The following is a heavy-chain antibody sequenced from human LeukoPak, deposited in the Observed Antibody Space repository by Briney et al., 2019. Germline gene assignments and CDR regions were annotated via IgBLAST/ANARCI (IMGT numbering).Heavy chain of an antibody. CDR1: GFTFSSYA. CDR3: AREDSFTMVRGVVYGMDV. CDR2: ISGSGGST. J-gene: IGHJ6*02. V-gene: IGHV3-23*01. D-gene: IGHD3-10*01. Sequence: GGSLRLSCAASGFTFSSYAMSWVRQAPGKGLEWVSAISGSGGSTYYADSVKGRFTISRDNSKNTLYLQMNSLRAEDTAVYYCAREDSFTMVRGVVYGMDVWGQGTTVTVSS.